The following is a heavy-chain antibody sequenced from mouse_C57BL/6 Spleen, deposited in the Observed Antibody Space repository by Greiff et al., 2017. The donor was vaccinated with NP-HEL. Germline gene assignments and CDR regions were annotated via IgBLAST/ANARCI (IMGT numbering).Heavy chain of an antibody. CDR1: GYTFTSYW. J-gene: IGHJ4*01. CDR3: ARKGGQLDAMDY. Sequence: VQLQQPGAELVKPGASVKLSCKASGYTFTSYWMQWVKQRPGQGLEWIGEIDPSDSYTNYNQKFKGKATLTVDTSSSTAYMQLSSLTSEDSAVYYCARKGGQLDAMDYWGQGTSVTVSS. V-gene: IGHV1-50*01. D-gene: IGHD3-2*01. CDR2: IDPSDSYT.